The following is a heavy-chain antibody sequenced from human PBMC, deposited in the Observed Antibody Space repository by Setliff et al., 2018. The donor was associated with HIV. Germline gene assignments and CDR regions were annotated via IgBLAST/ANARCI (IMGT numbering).Heavy chain of an antibody. CDR2: ISGYNGDT. Sequence: ASVKVSCKASGYTFTSYGISWLRQAPGQGLEWMGWISGYNGDTHSTQKFQGRVTMTTDTSTNTAYMELSSLRSEDTAVYYCATNPEMATINYYYYYMDVWGKGTTVTVSS. D-gene: IGHD5-12*01. V-gene: IGHV1-18*01. CDR3: ATNPEMATINYYYYYMDV. CDR1: GYTFTSYG. J-gene: IGHJ6*03.